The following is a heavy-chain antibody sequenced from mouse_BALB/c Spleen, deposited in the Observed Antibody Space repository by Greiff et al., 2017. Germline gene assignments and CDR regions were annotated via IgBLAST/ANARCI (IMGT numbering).Heavy chain of an antibody. Sequence: EVQLQQSGPELVKPGASVKISCKASGYSFTGYYMHWVKQSHVKSLEWIGRINPYNGATSYNQNFKDKASLTVDKSSSTAYMELHSLTSEDSAVYYCARGNYEAMDYWGQGTSVTVSS. CDR1: GYSFTGYY. D-gene: IGHD2-1*01. J-gene: IGHJ4*01. CDR2: INPYNGAT. CDR3: ARGNYEAMDY. V-gene: IGHV1-31*01.